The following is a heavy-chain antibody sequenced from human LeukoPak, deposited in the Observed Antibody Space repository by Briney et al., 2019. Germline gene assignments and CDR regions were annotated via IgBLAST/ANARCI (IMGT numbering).Heavy chain of an antibody. J-gene: IGHJ6*03. D-gene: IGHD1-7*01. Sequence: ASVNVSCKASGYTFTSYGISWVRQAPGQGLEWMGWISAYNGNTNYAQKFQGRVTITTDTSTSTAYMELRSLRSDDTAVYYCARDLAITGTRHYYMDVWGKGTTVTVSS. CDR1: GYTFTSYG. CDR2: ISAYNGNT. V-gene: IGHV1-18*01. CDR3: ARDLAITGTRHYYMDV.